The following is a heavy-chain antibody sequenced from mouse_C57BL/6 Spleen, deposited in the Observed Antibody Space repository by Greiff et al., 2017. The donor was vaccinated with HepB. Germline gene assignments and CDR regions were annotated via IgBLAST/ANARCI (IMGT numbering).Heavy chain of an antibody. CDR1: GFTFSSYG. CDR3: ARWETGGNFDY. Sequence: EVQLVESGGDLVKPGGSLKLSCAASGFTFSSYGMSWVRQTPDKRLEWVATISSGGSYTYYPDRVKGRFTISRDNAKNTLYLQMSSLKSEDTAMYYCARWETGGNFDYWGQGTTLTVSS. V-gene: IGHV5-6*01. D-gene: IGHD4-1*01. CDR2: ISSGGSYT. J-gene: IGHJ2*01.